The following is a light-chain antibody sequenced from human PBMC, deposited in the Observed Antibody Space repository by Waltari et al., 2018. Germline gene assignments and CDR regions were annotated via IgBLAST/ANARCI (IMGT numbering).Light chain of an antibody. J-gene: IGKJ1*01. CDR1: QSVLYSSNSQNY. CDR3: QQYYDIPWT. Sequence: DIVMTQSPDSLAVSLGERVTINCHSSQSVLYSSNSQNYLAWYQQKPGQPPKLLIYWASARESGVPDRFSGSESGTDFTLTISSLQAEDVAVYYCQQYYDIPWTFGQGTKVEIK. CDR2: WAS. V-gene: IGKV4-1*01.